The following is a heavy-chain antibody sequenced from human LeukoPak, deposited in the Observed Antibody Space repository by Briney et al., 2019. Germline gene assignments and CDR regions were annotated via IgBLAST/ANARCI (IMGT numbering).Heavy chain of an antibody. CDR2: IKQDGSVK. Sequence: GGSLRLSCAASGFTFSSYSMNWVRQAPGKGLEWVANIKQDGSVKYYVDSVKGRFTISRDNAKNSLYLQMNSLRAEDTAVYYCARAGHYDFWSGPTSYYFDYWGQGTLVTVSS. CDR1: GFTFSSYS. D-gene: IGHD3-3*01. V-gene: IGHV3-7*04. J-gene: IGHJ4*02. CDR3: ARAGHYDFWSGPTSYYFDY.